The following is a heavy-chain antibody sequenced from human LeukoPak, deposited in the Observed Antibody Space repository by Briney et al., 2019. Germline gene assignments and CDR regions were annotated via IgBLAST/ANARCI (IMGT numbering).Heavy chain of an antibody. CDR1: GFTFSRYS. CDR3: AGAPWEAEAY. V-gene: IGHV3-21*01. CDR2: ISSGSSYI. J-gene: IGHJ4*02. Sequence: PGGSLRLSCAASGFTFSRYSMNWVRQAPGKGLEWVSSISSGSSYIYYADSVKGRFTISRDNAKNSLYLQMNSLRAEDTAVYYCAGAPWEAEAYWGQGTLVTVSS. D-gene: IGHD1-26*01.